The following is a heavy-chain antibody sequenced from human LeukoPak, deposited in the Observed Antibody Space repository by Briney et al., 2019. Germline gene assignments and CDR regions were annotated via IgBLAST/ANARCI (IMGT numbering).Heavy chain of an antibody. J-gene: IGHJ4*02. CDR1: GGSFSGYY. D-gene: IGHD1-26*01. CDR2: INHSGST. CDR3: GRGSSLLGATSPFDY. V-gene: IGHV4-34*01. Sequence: SETLSLTCAVYGGSFSGYYWSWIRQPPGKGLEWIGEINHSGSTNYNPSLKSRVTISVDTSKNQFSLKLSSVTAADTAVYYCGRGSSLLGATSPFDYGAREPLVTVS.